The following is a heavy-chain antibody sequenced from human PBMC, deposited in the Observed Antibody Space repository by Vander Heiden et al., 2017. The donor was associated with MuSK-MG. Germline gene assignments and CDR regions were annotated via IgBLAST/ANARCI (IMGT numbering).Heavy chain of an antibody. CDR3: ARVPSPMVRGVTNYFDY. J-gene: IGHJ4*02. CDR2: INAGNGNT. V-gene: IGHV1-3*01. D-gene: IGHD3-10*01. Sequence: QVQLVQSGAEVKKPGASVKVSCKASGYTFTSYAMHWVRQAPGQRLEWMGWINAGNGNTKYSQKFQGRVTITRDTSASTAYMELSSLRSEDTAVYYCARVPSPMVRGVTNYFDYWGQGTLVTVSS. CDR1: GYTFTSYA.